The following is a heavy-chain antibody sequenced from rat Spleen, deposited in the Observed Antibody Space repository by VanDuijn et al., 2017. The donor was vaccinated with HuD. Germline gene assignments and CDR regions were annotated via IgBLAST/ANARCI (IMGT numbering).Heavy chain of an antibody. CDR3: ARHLREASGVMDV. J-gene: IGHJ4*01. Sequence: QVQLKESGPGLVQPSQTLSLACTVSGFSLTSYNVHWVRQPPGKSLVWMGIIWAGGGTNQNSAVQSRLSISRDTSKSQVFLKMNSLQPEDTGIYYCARHLREASGVMDVWGQGASVTVSS. D-gene: IGHD4-3*01. V-gene: IGHV2-72*01. CDR1: GFSLTSYN. CDR2: IWAGGGT.